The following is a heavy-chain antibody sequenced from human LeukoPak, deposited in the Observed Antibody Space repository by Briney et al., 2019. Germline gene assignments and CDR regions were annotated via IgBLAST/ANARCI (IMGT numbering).Heavy chain of an antibody. CDR3: ARGVFGADDVFDI. V-gene: IGHV1-3*01. CDR1: GYTFTSYA. D-gene: IGHD3-10*01. CDR2: INAGNGNT. Sequence: ASVKVSCKASGYTFTSYAMHWVRQAPGQRLEWMGWINAGNGNTKYSQKFQGRVTITRDTSASTAYMELSSLRSEDTAVYFCARGVFGADDVFDIWGQGTMVTVSS. J-gene: IGHJ3*02.